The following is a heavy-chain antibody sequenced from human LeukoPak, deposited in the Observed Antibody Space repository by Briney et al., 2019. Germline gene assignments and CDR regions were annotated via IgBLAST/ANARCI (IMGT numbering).Heavy chain of an antibody. CDR1: GGSVSSHF. CDR2: IYNSGIT. CDR3: ARDHLPAGAPGYYMDV. D-gene: IGHD4/OR15-4a*01. J-gene: IGHJ6*03. Sequence: PSETLSLTCTVSGGSVSSHFWSWIRQPPGKGLEWIGYIYNSGITNYNPSLKSRVTMSVDTSKNQFSLMLRSVTAADTAVYYCARDHLPAGAPGYYMDVWGKGTTVTASS. V-gene: IGHV4-59*02.